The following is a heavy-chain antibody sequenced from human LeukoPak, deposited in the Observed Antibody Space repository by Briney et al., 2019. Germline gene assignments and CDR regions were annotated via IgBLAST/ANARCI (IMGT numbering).Heavy chain of an antibody. CDR3: ARSIAVAGASPKDAFNI. V-gene: IGHV4-39*07. D-gene: IGHD6-19*01. Sequence: SETLSLTCTVSGGSISSSRYYWGWIRQPPGKGLEWIGSIYYSGSTDYNPSLKSRVTISVDTSKNQFSLKLSSVTAADTAVYYCARSIAVAGASPKDAFNIWGQGTMVTASS. J-gene: IGHJ3*02. CDR2: IYYSGST. CDR1: GGSISSSRYY.